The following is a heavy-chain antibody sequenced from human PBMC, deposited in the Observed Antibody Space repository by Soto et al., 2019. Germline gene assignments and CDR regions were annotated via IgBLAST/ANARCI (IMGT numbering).Heavy chain of an antibody. D-gene: IGHD3-10*01. Sequence: GGSLRLSCAASGFSFSSYGMHWVRQAPGKGLEGVAVIWYDGSNKYYADSVKGRFTISRDNSKNTLYLQMNSLRDEDTAVYYCARDLITMVRGIGSPLPDYWGQGTLVTVSS. J-gene: IGHJ4*02. CDR2: IWYDGSNK. CDR3: ARDLITMVRGIGSPLPDY. CDR1: GFSFSSYG. V-gene: IGHV3-33*01.